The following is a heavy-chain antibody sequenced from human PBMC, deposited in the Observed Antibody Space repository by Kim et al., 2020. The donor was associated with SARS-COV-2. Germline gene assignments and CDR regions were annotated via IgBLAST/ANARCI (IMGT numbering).Heavy chain of an antibody. CDR1: GFTFSSYA. J-gene: IGHJ4*02. D-gene: IGHD2-15*01. V-gene: IGHV3-30-3*01. CDR3: ATLGRDDY. CDR2: IASDGSTN. Sequence: GGSLRLSCAASGFTFSSYAMHWVRQAPGKGLEWVAAIASDGSTNYPAASVRRLSTTSRDTTNNSQYLQINSLTADETAVYYCATLGRDDYWAQGTLGTGS.